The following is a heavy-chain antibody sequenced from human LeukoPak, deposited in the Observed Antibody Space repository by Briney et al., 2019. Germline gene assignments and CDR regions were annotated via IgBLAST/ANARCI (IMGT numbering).Heavy chain of an antibody. J-gene: IGHJ6*03. Sequence: GGSLRLSCVGSGFTFSDFYMSWLRQAPGKGLAGVAYISGAGSTIHYAESVKGRFTTSRDNAKNSLFLQMNSLRAEDTAVYYCARDMAESYYYYMDVWGKGITVTVSS. CDR1: GFTFSDFY. D-gene: IGHD5-24*01. CDR2: ISGAGSTI. V-gene: IGHV3-11*01. CDR3: ARDMAESYYYYMDV.